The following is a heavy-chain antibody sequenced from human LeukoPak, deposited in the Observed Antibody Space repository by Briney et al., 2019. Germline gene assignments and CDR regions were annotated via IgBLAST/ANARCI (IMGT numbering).Heavy chain of an antibody. CDR1: GFTITGHW. V-gene: IGHV3-74*03. CDR3: ATVFKGSSLQDY. Sequence: GGSLRLSCAASGFTITGHWMYWVRHAPGRGLVWVSRIKTDERSAAYADSVKGRFTISRDNAKNKVYLQMNSLRAEDTAIYHCATVFKGSSLQDYWGQGTLVTVSS. D-gene: IGHD1-26*01. J-gene: IGHJ4*02. CDR2: IKTDERSA.